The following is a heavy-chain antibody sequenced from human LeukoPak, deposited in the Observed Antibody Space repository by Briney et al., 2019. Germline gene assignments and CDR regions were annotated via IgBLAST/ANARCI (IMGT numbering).Heavy chain of an antibody. Sequence: SETLSLTCTVSGGSISTNNYYWAWIRQPPGKGLEWIGSIYYSGLTYYNPSLQSRVIISVDTSKNQFSLRLRSVTAADTAIYFCARGYSLYYWGQGRLVTVSS. CDR1: GGSISTNNYY. J-gene: IGHJ4*02. V-gene: IGHV4-39*07. D-gene: IGHD5-18*01. CDR3: ARGYSLYY. CDR2: IYYSGLT.